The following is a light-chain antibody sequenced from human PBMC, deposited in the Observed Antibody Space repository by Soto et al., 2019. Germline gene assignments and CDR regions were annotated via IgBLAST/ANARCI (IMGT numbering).Light chain of an antibody. Sequence: QSALTQPASVSGSPGQSITISCTGSSSDIGGHNLVSWYQQIPGKAPKLIIYEGTKRPPGIPYRFSGSKSGNTASLAISGLQTEDEADYYCCSHAGGDTFVFGTGTKLTVL. V-gene: IGLV2-23*01. J-gene: IGLJ1*01. CDR2: EGT. CDR1: SSDIGGHNL. CDR3: CSHAGGDTFV.